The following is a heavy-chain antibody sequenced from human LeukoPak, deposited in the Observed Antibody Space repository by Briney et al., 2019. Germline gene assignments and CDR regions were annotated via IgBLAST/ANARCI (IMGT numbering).Heavy chain of an antibody. V-gene: IGHV1-8*01. CDR1: GYTLTNYD. CDR2: MKPKSGET. J-gene: IGHJ5*02. CDR3: ARDYGGNSGWFDP. D-gene: IGHD4-23*01. Sequence: ASVKVSCKASGYTLTNYDINWVRQATGQGLEWMGWMKPKSGETGYAQKFQGRAAMTRDTSINTAYMELSSLTSEDTAVYYCARDYGGNSGWFDPWGQGTLVTVSS.